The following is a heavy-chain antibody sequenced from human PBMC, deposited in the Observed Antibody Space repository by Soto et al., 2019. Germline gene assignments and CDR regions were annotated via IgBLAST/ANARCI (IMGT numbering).Heavy chain of an antibody. Sequence: PSETLSLTCNVSGGSLSSGRYYWSWIRQHPGKGLEWIGYIHNSGTTYYNPSLKSRVTISVDTSKNQFSLKVNSVSAADTAVFYCARGREEDYLFAGIDSWGQATLVTLSS. CDR3: ARGREEDYLFAGIDS. CDR2: IHNSGTT. CDR1: GGSLSSGRYY. V-gene: IGHV4-31*03. J-gene: IGHJ4*02. D-gene: IGHD3-10*01.